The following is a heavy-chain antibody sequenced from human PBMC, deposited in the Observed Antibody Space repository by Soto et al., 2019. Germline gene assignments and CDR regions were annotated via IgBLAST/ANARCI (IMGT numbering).Heavy chain of an antibody. CDR2: ISAYNGNT. CDR1: GYTFTSYG. D-gene: IGHD6-13*01. CDR3: ARVHGYSSSWFPEYWYLDL. Sequence: GASVKVSCKASGYTFTSYGISWVRQAPGQGLEWMGWISAYNGNTNYAQKLQGRVTMTTDTSTSTAYMELRSLRSDDTAVYYCARVHGYSSSWFPEYWYLDLWGRGTLVTVSS. V-gene: IGHV1-18*01. J-gene: IGHJ2*01.